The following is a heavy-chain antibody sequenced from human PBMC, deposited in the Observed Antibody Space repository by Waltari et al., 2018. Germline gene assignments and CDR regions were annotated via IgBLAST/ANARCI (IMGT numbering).Heavy chain of an antibody. V-gene: IGHV4-38-2*01. CDR1: GYSISSGYY. CDR3: ARGPWLYYYDSSGHPDY. J-gene: IGHJ4*02. CDR2: IYHSGSP. Sequence: QVQLQESGPGLVKPSETLSLTCAVSGYSISSGYYWGWIRQPPGKGLEWIGSIYHSGSPYYNPSLKSRVTISVDTSKNQFSLKLSSVTAADTAVYYCARGPWLYYYDSSGHPDYWGQGTLVTVSS. D-gene: IGHD3-22*01.